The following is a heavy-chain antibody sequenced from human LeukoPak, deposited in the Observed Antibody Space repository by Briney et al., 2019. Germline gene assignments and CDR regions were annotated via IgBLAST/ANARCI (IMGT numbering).Heavy chain of an antibody. CDR1: GFTFGDYY. CDR2: IGTSSTYT. D-gene: IGHD5-24*01. Sequence: GGSLRLSCVASGFTFGDYYMSWIRQAPGKGLEWVSYIGTSSTYTNNADSVKGRFSISRDNTKNSLYLQMNSLRVEDTAVYYCARGESRDYWGQGTLVTVSS. CDR3: ARGESRDY. V-gene: IGHV3-11*05. J-gene: IGHJ4*02.